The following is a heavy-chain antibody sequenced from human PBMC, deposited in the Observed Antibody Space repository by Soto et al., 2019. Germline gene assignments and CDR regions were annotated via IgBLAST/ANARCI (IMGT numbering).Heavy chain of an antibody. CDR1: GFTFSSYA. D-gene: IGHD3-9*01. CDR2: ISGSGGST. Sequence: GGSLRLSCAASGFTFSSYAMSWVRQAPGKGLEWVSAISGSGGSTYYADSVKGRFTISRDNSKKTLYLQMNSLRAEDTAVYYCAKRFDILTGYSQFDYWGQGTLVTVSS. CDR3: AKRFDILTGYSQFDY. J-gene: IGHJ4*02. V-gene: IGHV3-23*01.